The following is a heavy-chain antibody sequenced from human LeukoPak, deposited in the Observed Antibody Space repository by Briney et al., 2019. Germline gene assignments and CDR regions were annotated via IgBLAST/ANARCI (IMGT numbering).Heavy chain of an antibody. V-gene: IGHV1-58*01. CDR2: IVVGSGNT. Sequence: SVKVSCKASGFTFTSSAVQWVRQARGQRLEWIGWIVVGSGNTNYAQKFQERVTITRDMSTSTAYMELSSLRSEDTAVYYCATDRYYYGSGSYYRWYFDLWGRGTLVTVSS. D-gene: IGHD3-10*01. J-gene: IGHJ2*01. CDR1: GFTFTSSA. CDR3: ATDRYYYGSGSYYRWYFDL.